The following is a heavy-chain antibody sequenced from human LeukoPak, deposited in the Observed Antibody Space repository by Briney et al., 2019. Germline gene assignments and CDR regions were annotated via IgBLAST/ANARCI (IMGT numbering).Heavy chain of an antibody. CDR2: IYYSGST. D-gene: IGHD6-6*01. CDR1: GGSISSHY. J-gene: IGHJ6*03. CDR3: ARVIAARAGDYYYYYMDV. Sequence: SETLSLTCTVSGGSISSHYWSRIRQPPGKGLEWIGYIYYSGSTSYNPSLKSRVTISVDTSKNQFSLKLSSVTAADTAVYYCARVIAARAGDYYYYYMDVWGKGTTVTVSS. V-gene: IGHV4-59*11.